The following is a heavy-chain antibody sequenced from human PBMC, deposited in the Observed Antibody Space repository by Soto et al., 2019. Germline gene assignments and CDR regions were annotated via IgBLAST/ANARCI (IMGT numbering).Heavy chain of an antibody. V-gene: IGHV1-18*04. CDR1: GYTFTNNG. CDR2: ISGYTGNT. CDR3: ASQYCVGTSCHPPTYDYYYYGMDV. D-gene: IGHD2-2*01. J-gene: IGHJ6*02. Sequence: QVQLVQSGAEVKKSGASVKVSCKASGYTFTNNGISWVRQAPGTGLEWMGWISGYTGNTNYAQKFQDRVTMTKDTSTSTAYMDRRSLTPDATAVYYCASQYCVGTSCHPPTYDYYYYGMDVWGQGTTVTVSS.